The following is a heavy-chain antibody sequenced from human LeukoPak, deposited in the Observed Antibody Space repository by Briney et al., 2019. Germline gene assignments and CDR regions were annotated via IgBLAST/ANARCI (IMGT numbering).Heavy chain of an antibody. V-gene: IGHV3-11*01. Sequence: GGSLRLSCAASGFTFSDYYMNWVRQAPGKGLEWVSYISSSGSTIYYANSVQGRFTVSRDNAKNSLYLQMNSLRAEDTAVYYCARQIVATVYFDYWGQGTLVTVSS. CDR3: ARQIVATVYFDY. D-gene: IGHD2-15*01. J-gene: IGHJ4*02. CDR1: GFTFSDYY. CDR2: ISSSGSTI.